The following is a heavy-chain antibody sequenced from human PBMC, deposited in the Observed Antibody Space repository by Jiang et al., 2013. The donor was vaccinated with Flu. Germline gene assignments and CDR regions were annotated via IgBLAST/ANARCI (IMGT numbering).Heavy chain of an antibody. CDR3: ARRAVPASDYYYYGMDV. CDR2: IYPGDSDT. CDR1: GYSFTSYW. Sequence: PGESLKISCKGSGYSFTSYWIGWVRQMPGKGLEWMGIIYPGDSDTRYSPSFQGQVTISADKSISTAYLQWSSLKASDTAMYYCARRAVPASDYYYYGMDVWGQGTTVTVSS. V-gene: IGHV5-51*01. J-gene: IGHJ6*02. D-gene: IGHD2-2*01.